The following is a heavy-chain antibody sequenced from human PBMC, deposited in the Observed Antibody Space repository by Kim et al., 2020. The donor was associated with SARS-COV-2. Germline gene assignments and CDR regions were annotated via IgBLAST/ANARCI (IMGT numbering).Heavy chain of an antibody. Sequence: GGSLRLSCAASGFTFSSYAMHWVRQAPGKGLEWVAVISYDGSNKYYADSVKGRFTISRDNSKNTLYLQMNSLRAEDTAVYYCARLDTAMVSPDYWGQGTL. CDR1: GFTFSSYA. V-gene: IGHV3-30*04. D-gene: IGHD5-18*01. J-gene: IGHJ4*02. CDR2: ISYDGSNK. CDR3: ARLDTAMVSPDY.